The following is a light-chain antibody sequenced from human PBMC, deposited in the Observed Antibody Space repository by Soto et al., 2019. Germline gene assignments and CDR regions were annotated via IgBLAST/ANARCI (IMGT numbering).Light chain of an antibody. CDR3: SSYTSSSTLLYV. CDR1: SSDVGGYNY. V-gene: IGLV2-14*01. CDR2: DVS. Sequence: QSALNQPASVSGSPGQSITISCTGTSSDVGGYNYVSWYQQHPGKAPKLMIYDVSNRPSGVSNRFSGSKSGNTASLTISGLQAEDEADYCSSYTSSSTLLYVFGTGTKVTVL. J-gene: IGLJ1*01.